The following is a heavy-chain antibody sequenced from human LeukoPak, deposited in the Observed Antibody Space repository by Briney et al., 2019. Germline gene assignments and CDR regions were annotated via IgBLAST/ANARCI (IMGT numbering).Heavy chain of an antibody. CDR2: ISSSGGST. D-gene: IGHD3-3*01. CDR1: GFTFSSYA. J-gene: IGHJ4*02. CDR3: ARGAPFGVVIGGYFDY. V-gene: IGHV3-23*01. Sequence: GGSLRLSCAASGFTFSSYAMSWVGQAPGKGLEWVSAISSSGGSTYYADSVKGRFTISRDNAKNSLYLQMNSLRAEDTAVYYCARGAPFGVVIGGYFDYWGQGTLVTVSS.